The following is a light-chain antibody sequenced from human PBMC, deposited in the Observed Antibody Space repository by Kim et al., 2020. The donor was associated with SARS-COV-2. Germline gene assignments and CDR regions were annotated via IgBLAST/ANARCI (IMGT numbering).Light chain of an antibody. V-gene: IGLV3-19*01. CDR2: GKN. Sequence: ALGQKVRITCQGDSLRNYYASWYQQKPGQAPILVIYGKNNRPSGIPDRFSGSSSGNTASLTITGAQAEDEADYYCNSRDSSGNHVVFGGGTKVTVL. J-gene: IGLJ2*01. CDR3: NSRDSSGNHVV. CDR1: SLRNYY.